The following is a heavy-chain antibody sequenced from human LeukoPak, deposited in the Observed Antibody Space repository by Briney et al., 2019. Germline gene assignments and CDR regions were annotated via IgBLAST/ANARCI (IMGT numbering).Heavy chain of an antibody. V-gene: IGHV1-69*13. CDR1: GGTFSNYA. D-gene: IGHD5-18*01. Sequence: GASVKVSCKASGGTFSNYAVNWVRQAPGQGLEWMGGIIPIFGTAHYAQKFQGRVTITADESTSTAYMQLSSLRSEDTAVYYCAREHGYGAFDIWGQGTMVTVSS. J-gene: IGHJ3*02. CDR3: AREHGYGAFDI. CDR2: IIPIFGTA.